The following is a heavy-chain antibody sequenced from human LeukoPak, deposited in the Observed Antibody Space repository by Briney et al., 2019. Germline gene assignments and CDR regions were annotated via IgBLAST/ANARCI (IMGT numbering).Heavy chain of an antibody. CDR2: ISSSSSYI. D-gene: IGHD2-2*01. CDR1: GFTSSSYS. J-gene: IGHJ6*03. V-gene: IGHV3-21*01. CDR3: AREDIVVVPAADYYYYMDV. Sequence: GGSLRLSCAASGFTSSSYSMNWVRQAPGKGLEWVSSISSSSSYIYYADSVKGRFTISRDNAKNSLYLQMNSLRAEDTAVYYCAREDIVVVPAADYYYYMDVWGKGTTVTVSS.